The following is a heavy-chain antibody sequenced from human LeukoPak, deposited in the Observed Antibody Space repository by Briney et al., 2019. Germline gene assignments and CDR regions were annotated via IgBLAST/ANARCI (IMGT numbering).Heavy chain of an antibody. D-gene: IGHD6-6*01. J-gene: IGHJ3*01. CDR3: ARSSYSSSSSV. V-gene: IGHV3-7*03. CDR2: INSDGSEG. Sequence: GGSLRLSCAASGFTFSGFWMSWSRQAPGKGLEWVASINSDGSEGYYADVVKGRFTISRDNVKNSLYLQINSLRAEDTAVYYCARSSYSSSSSVWGQGTMVTVSS. CDR1: GFTFSGFW.